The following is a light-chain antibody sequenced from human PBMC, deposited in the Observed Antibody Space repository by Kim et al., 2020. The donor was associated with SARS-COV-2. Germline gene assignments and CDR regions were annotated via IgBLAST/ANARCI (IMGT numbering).Light chain of an antibody. Sequence: GQSVTISFTGTSNDVGVYNYVSWFQQHPGKAPKLMIYDVTHRPSGVPDRFSGSKSGNTASLTVSGLQAEDEADYLCSSYAGASTVVFGGGTQLTVL. J-gene: IGLJ2*01. CDR1: SNDVGVYNY. CDR2: DVT. V-gene: IGLV2-11*03. CDR3: SSYAGASTVV.